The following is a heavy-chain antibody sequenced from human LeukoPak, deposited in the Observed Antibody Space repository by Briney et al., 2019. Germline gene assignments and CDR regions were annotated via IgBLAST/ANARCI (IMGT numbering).Heavy chain of an antibody. J-gene: IGHJ4*02. D-gene: IGHD2-2*01. Sequence: ASVKASCKASGYTFTGYYMHWVRQAPGQGLEWMGWINPNSGGTNYAQKFQGRVTMTRDTSVSTAYMELSRLRSDDTAVYYCARLNIVVVPAAIGGFFFDYWGQGTLVTVSS. V-gene: IGHV1-2*02. CDR1: GYTFTGYY. CDR3: ARLNIVVVPAAIGGFFFDY. CDR2: INPNSGGT.